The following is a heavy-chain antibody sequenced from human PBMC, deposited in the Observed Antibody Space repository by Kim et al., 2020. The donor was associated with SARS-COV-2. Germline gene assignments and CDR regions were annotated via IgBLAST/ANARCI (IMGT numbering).Heavy chain of an antibody. CDR3: ARAVSITGTTSFYYYYYYMDV. Sequence: GGSLRLSCAASGFTFSSYEMNWVRQAPGKGLEWVSYISSSGSTIYYADSVKGRFTISRDNAKNSLYLQMNSLRAEDTAVYYCARAVSITGTTSFYYYYYYMDVWGKGTTGTVS. V-gene: IGHV3-48*03. D-gene: IGHD1-7*01. CDR1: GFTFSSYE. J-gene: IGHJ6*03. CDR2: ISSSGSTI.